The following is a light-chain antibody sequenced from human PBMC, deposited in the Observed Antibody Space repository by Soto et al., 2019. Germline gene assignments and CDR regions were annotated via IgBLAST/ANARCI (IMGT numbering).Light chain of an antibody. CDR2: VAS. J-gene: IGKJ5*01. V-gene: IGKV1-9*01. Sequence: QFTPVPSFLSAFIGERSPNHCWARQGLSSYLAWYQQKPGKAPKLLIYVASTLQSGVPSRFSGSGSGTEFTLTINSLQPEDFATYYCQQLSSPITFGQGTRLEIK. CDR1: QGLSSY. CDR3: QQLSSPIT.